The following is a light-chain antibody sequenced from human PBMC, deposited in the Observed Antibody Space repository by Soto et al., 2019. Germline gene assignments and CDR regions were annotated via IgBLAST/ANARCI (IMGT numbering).Light chain of an antibody. CDR3: QQRSNWPPVT. J-gene: IGKJ5*01. V-gene: IGKV3-11*01. Sequence: EIVLTQSAATLSLSPGERATLSCSSSQRVSSYLAWYQQKPGQAPRLLIYDASNRATGIPARFSGSGSGTDFPLTISSLEHEDFAVYYCQQRSNWPPVTFGQGTRLEIK. CDR1: QRVSSY. CDR2: DAS.